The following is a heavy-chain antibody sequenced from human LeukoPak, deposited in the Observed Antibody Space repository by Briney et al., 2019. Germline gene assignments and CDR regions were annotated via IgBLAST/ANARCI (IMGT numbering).Heavy chain of an antibody. CDR3: ASFTSSGWYQTAEYFQH. J-gene: IGHJ1*01. Sequence: GGSLRLSCAASGFTFSSYAMSWVRQAPGKGLEWVSAISGSGGSTYYADSVKGRFTISRDNSKNTLYLQMNSLRAEDTAVYYCASFTSSGWYQTAEYFQHWGQGTLVTVSS. V-gene: IGHV3-23*01. CDR1: GFTFSSYA. D-gene: IGHD6-19*01. CDR2: ISGSGGST.